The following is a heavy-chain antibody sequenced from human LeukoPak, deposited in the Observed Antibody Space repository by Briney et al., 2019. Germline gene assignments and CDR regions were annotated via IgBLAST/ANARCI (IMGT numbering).Heavy chain of an antibody. J-gene: IGHJ6*02. V-gene: IGHV1-69*13. CDR3: ATEYSSSSLYYHYGMDV. CDR2: IIPIFGTA. D-gene: IGHD6-6*01. Sequence: SVKVSCTASGGTFSSYAISWVRQAPGRGLEWMGGIIPIFGTANYAQKFQGRVTITADESTSTAYMELSSLRSEDTAVYYCATEYSSSSLYYHYGMDVWGQGTTVTVSS. CDR1: GGTFSSYA.